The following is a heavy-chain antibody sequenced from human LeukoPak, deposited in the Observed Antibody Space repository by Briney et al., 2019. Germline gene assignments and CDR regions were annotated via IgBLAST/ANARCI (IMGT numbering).Heavy chain of an antibody. V-gene: IGHV3-33*01. D-gene: IGHD5-12*01. CDR3: AREIDDGYKAFDY. J-gene: IGHJ4*02. CDR2: IWYDGSNK. Sequence: GGSLRLSCAASGFTFSSYGMHWVRQAPGKGLEWVAVIWYDGSNKYYADSVKGRFTISRDNSKNTLYLQMNSLRAEDAAVYYCAREIDDGYKAFDYWGQGTLVTVSS. CDR1: GFTFSSYG.